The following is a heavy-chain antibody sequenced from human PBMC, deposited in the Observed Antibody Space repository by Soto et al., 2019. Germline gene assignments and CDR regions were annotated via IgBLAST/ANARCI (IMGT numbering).Heavy chain of an antibody. V-gene: IGHV1-2*04. J-gene: IGHJ6*02. CDR2: INPNSGGT. Sequence: ASVKVSCKGSGYTFTGYYMHWVRQAPGQGLEWMGWINPNSGGTNYAQKFQGWVTMTTDTSISTAYMELSRLRSDDTAVYYCARSIAWSGYESDHYYFYTMDVSGQGTTVTVSS. D-gene: IGHD3-3*01. CDR1: GYTFTGYY. CDR3: ARSIAWSGYESDHYYFYTMDV.